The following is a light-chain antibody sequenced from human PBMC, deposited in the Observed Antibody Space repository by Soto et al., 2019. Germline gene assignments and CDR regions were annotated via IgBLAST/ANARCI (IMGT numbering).Light chain of an antibody. V-gene: IGLV2-23*02. J-gene: IGLJ1*01. CDR2: EVS. Sequence: QSVLTQPASVSGSPGQSITISCTGTSSDVGSYNLVSWYQQPPGKAPKLMIYEVSKRPSGVSNRFSGSKSGNTASLTISGLQAEDEADYYCCSYAGSKVFGTGTKVTVL. CDR3: CSYAGSKV. CDR1: SSDVGSYNL.